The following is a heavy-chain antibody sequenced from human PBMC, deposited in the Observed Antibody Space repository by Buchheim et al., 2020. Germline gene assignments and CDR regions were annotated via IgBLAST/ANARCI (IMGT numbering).Heavy chain of an antibody. CDR1: GFTFTSYW. CDR2: INQDGTAT. CDR3: ARALVGDGYSSGY. J-gene: IGHJ4*02. D-gene: IGHD5-24*01. V-gene: IGHV3-7*01. Sequence: EVQLVESGGGLVQPGGSLRLSCAASGFTFTSYWMSWVRQAPGKGLEWVANINQDGTATDYVDSVKGRFTISRDNAKDSMFIQMNSLRAEDTAVYYCARALVGDGYSSGYWGQGTL.